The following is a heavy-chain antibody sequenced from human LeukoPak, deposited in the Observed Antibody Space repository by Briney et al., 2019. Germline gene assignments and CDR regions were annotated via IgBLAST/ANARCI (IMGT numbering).Heavy chain of an antibody. Sequence: KASQTLSLTCTVSGGSISSGSYYWSWIRQPAGKGLEWIGRIYTSGSTNYNPSLKSRVTISVDTSKNQFSLKLSSVTAADTAVYYCARVIAAAGTFYFDYWGQGTLVTVSS. J-gene: IGHJ4*02. CDR1: GGSISSGSYY. V-gene: IGHV4-61*02. CDR2: IYTSGST. CDR3: ARVIAAAGTFYFDY. D-gene: IGHD6-13*01.